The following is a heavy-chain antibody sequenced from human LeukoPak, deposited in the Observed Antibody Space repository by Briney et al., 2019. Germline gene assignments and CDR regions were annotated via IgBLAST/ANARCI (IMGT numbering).Heavy chain of an antibody. CDR3: ARDTYYYDSSGYYLVYFDY. CDR1: GFTFSSYE. V-gene: IGHV3-48*03. CDR2: ISSSGSTI. Sequence: GGSLRLSCAASGFTFSSYEMNWVRQAPGKGLEWVSYISSSGSTIYYADSVKGRFTISRDNAKNSLYLQMNSLRAKDTAVYYCARDTYYYDSSGYYLVYFDYWGQGTLVTVSS. D-gene: IGHD3-22*01. J-gene: IGHJ4*02.